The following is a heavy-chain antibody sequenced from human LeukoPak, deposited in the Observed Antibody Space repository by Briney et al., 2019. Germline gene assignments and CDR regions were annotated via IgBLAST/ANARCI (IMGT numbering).Heavy chain of an antibody. J-gene: IGHJ5*02. Sequence: SVKVSCKASGGTFSSYAISWVRQAPGQGLEWMGGIIPIFGTANYAQKFQGRVTITADESTSTAYMELSSLRSEDTAAYYCARVGYSSSWPLNWFDPWGQGTLVTVSS. CDR2: IIPIFGTA. CDR1: GGTFSSYA. V-gene: IGHV1-69*13. D-gene: IGHD6-13*01. CDR3: ARVGYSSSWPLNWFDP.